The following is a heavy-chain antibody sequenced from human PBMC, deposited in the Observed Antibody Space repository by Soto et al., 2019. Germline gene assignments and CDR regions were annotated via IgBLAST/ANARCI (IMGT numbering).Heavy chain of an antibody. V-gene: IGHV4-39*02. Sequence: QLQLQESGPGLVKPSETLSVTCTVSGGSIGSGTYYWGWIRQPPGKGLEWIGSINYSGGTYYNPSLKSRVTISVDKSKNQFSLKLNSATAADTAVYYCARDNLVRQWLLLYWFDPWGQGTLVTVSS. D-gene: IGHD3-22*01. CDR3: ARDNLVRQWLLLYWFDP. CDR1: GGSIGSGTYY. J-gene: IGHJ5*02. CDR2: INYSGGT.